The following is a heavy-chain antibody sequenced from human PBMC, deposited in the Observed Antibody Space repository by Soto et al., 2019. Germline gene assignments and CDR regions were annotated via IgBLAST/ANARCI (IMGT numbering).Heavy chain of an antibody. CDR2: IIPIFGTA. V-gene: IGHV1-69*06. D-gene: IGHD6-19*01. CDR3: ARGGVAGTKSPPDYYYYGMDV. CDR1: GGTFSSYA. Sequence: SVKVSCKASGGTFSSYAISWVRQAPGQGLEWMGGIIPIFGTANYAQKFQGRVTITADKSTSTAYMELSSLRSEDTAVYYCARGGVAGTKSPPDYYYYGMDVWGQGTTVTVSS. J-gene: IGHJ6*02.